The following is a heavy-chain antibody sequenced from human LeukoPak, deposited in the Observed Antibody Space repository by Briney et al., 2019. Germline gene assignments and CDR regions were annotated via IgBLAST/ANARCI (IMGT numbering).Heavy chain of an antibody. CDR2: IFHTGTT. D-gene: IGHD1-26*01. Sequence: SGTLSLTCAVSGGSISSNNWWSWVRQPPGKGLEWIGEIFHTGTTNYNPSLESRVTISVDKSKNQFSLKLSSVTAADTAVYYCARQSFAPFQVGPETPIESWGQGTLVTVSS. CDR3: ARQSFAPFQVGPETPIES. CDR1: GGSISSNNW. V-gene: IGHV4-4*02. J-gene: IGHJ4*02.